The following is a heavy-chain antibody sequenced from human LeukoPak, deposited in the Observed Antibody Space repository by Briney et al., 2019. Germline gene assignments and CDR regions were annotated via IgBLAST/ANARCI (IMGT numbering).Heavy chain of an antibody. CDR3: AHSPKHDNFWSGYGKTWFDP. CDR2: IYWDDDK. J-gene: IGHJ5*02. CDR1: GFSLRTTGLG. D-gene: IGHD3-3*01. V-gene: IGHV2-5*02. Sequence: KLSGPTLVKPTQTLTLTCTFSGFSLRTTGLGVGWMRQPTGKALEWLALIYWDDDKRYSPSLKSRLTITKDTSKNQVVLTMTNMDPVDTATYYCAHSPKHDNFWSGYGKTWFDPWGQGTLVTVSS.